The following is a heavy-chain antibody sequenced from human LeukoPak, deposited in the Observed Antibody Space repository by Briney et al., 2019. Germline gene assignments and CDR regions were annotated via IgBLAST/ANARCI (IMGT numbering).Heavy chain of an antibody. D-gene: IGHD1-7*01. J-gene: IGHJ6*03. CDR1: GGSISSYY. CDR3: ARVPESGLELLDRYYYYYYYMDV. CDR2: IYYSGST. V-gene: IGHV4-59*01. Sequence: SETLSLTCTVSGGSISSYYWSWIRQPPGKGLEWIGYIYYSGSTNYNPSLKSRVAISVDTSKNQFSLKLSSVTAADTAVYYCARVPESGLELLDRYYYYYYYMDVWGKGTTVTVSS.